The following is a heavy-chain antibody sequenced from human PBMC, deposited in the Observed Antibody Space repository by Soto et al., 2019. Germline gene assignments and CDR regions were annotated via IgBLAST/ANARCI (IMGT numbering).Heavy chain of an antibody. CDR2: INHSGST. Sequence: QVQLQQWGAGLLKPSETLSLTCAVYGGSFSGYYWSWIRQPPGKGLEWIGEINHSGSTNYNPSLKSRVTISVDTSKNQFPLKLSSVTAADTAVYYCARGLREGYPLLHSLSYYYYLDVWGKGTTVTVSS. CDR3: ARGLREGYPLLHSLSYYYYLDV. J-gene: IGHJ6*03. D-gene: IGHD2-2*01. V-gene: IGHV4-34*01. CDR1: GGSFSGYY.